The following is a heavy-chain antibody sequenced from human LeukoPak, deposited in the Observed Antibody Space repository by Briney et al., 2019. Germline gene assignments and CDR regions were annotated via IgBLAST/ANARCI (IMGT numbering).Heavy chain of an antibody. CDR1: GGTFSSYA. Sequence: GASVKVSCKASGGTFSSYAISWVRQAPGQGLEWMGRIIPIFGTANYAQKFQGRVTITTDEPTSTAYMELSSLRSEDTAVYYCLFMDIVATYQDYWGQGTLVTVSS. CDR3: LFMDIVATYQDY. V-gene: IGHV1-69*05. CDR2: IIPIFGTA. D-gene: IGHD5-12*01. J-gene: IGHJ4*02.